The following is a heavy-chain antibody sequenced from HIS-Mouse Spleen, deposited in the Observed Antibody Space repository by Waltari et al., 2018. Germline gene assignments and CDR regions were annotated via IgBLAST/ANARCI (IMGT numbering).Heavy chain of an antibody. V-gene: IGHV3-23*01. CDR3: AKGNWAFDY. Sequence: EVQLLGSGGGLVQPGVSLRFSGPDSGFTFSSYAMSWGRQAPGKGMDWVSAISGGGGSTYYADSVKGRFTISRDNSKNTLYLQMNSLRAEDTAVYYCAKGNWAFDYWGQGTLVTVSS. J-gene: IGHJ4*02. CDR2: ISGGGGST. CDR1: GFTFSSYA. D-gene: IGHD7-27*01.